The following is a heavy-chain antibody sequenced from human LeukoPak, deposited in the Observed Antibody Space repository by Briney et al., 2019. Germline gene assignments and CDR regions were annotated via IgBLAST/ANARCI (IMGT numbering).Heavy chain of an antibody. CDR2: VSDGGTST. Sequence: GGSLGLSCEAPGFTFRNYAMTWVRQAPGKGLEWVSTVSDGGTSTYYADSVNGRLTISRDNSKNTLYLHMNSLRAEDTAVYYCAKRAVESDVLYFDHWGQGTLVTVSS. J-gene: IGHJ4*02. V-gene: IGHV3-23*01. CDR1: GFTFRNYA. D-gene: IGHD3-10*02. CDR3: AKRAVESDVLYFDH.